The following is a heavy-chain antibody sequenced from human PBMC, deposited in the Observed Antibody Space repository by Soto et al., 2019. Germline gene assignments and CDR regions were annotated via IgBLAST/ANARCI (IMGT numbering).Heavy chain of an antibody. J-gene: IGHJ5*02. V-gene: IGHV4-61*01. D-gene: IGHD6-13*01. CDR1: GDSVTSRSYY. Sequence: QVQLQESGPGLVKPSETLSLTCTVSGDSVTSRSYYWTWVRQPPGKGLEWIGYIYYSGNINYNPSLKSQFTISEDTSTNQLSMKLNSLTAADTAIYYCARGNIAASGTKFDPWGQGILVTVSS. CDR2: IYYSGNI. CDR3: ARGNIAASGTKFDP.